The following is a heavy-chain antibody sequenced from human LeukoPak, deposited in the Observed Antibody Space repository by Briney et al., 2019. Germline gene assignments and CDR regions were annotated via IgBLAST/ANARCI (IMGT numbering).Heavy chain of an antibody. CDR3: ARDAAYYYYYYYMDV. CDR1: GGSINSGSYY. CDR2: IYTSGST. V-gene: IGHV4-61*02. Sequence: SQTLSLTCTVSGGSINSGSYYWSWIRQPAGKGLEWIGRIYTSGSTNYNPSLKSRVTISVDTSKNQFSLKLSSVTAADTAVYYCARDAAYYYYYYYMDVWGKGTTVTVSS. J-gene: IGHJ6*03. D-gene: IGHD2-15*01.